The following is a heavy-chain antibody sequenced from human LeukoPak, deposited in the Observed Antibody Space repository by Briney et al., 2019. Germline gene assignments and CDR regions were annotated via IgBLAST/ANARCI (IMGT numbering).Heavy chain of an antibody. J-gene: IGHJ4*02. V-gene: IGHV4-59*01. CDR2: TFYSGST. CDR1: GGSIGSYY. Sequence: SETLSLTCTVSGGSIGSYYWSWIRQPPGKGLEWIGNTFYSGSTNSNPSLKSRVTISVDTSRNQFSLKLSSVTAADTAVYYCARGGRGYYDEHFWGQGTLVTVSS. CDR3: ARGGRGYYDEHF. D-gene: IGHD3-22*01.